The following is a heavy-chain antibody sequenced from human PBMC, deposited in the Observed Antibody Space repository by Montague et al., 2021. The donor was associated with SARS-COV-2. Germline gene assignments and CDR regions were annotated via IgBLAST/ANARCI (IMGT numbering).Heavy chain of an antibody. CDR1: GGSLTSYY. CDR2: IYYSGST. Sequence: SETLSLTCTVSGGSLTSYYWSWIRQPPGKGLAYIGYIYYSGSTNYNPSLKSRVTMSVDTSKNQFSLKLSSVTAADTAVYYCARGDGHYYGSGTYPYYWGQGTLVTVSS. J-gene: IGHJ4*02. D-gene: IGHD3-10*01. V-gene: IGHV4-59*01. CDR3: ARGDGHYYGSGTYPYY.